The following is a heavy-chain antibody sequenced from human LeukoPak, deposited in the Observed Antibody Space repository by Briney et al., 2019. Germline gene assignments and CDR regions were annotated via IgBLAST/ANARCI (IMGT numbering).Heavy chain of an antibody. Sequence: SETLSLTCTVSGGSISSYYWSWIRQPPGKGLEWIGYIYYSGSTNYNPSLKSRGTISVDTSKNQFSLKLSSVTAADTAVYYCARFFQATTFWEYDNWFDPWGQGTLVTVSS. CDR2: IYYSGST. V-gene: IGHV4-59*01. CDR3: ARFFQATTFWEYDNWFDP. CDR1: GGSISSYY. J-gene: IGHJ5*02. D-gene: IGHD5-12*01.